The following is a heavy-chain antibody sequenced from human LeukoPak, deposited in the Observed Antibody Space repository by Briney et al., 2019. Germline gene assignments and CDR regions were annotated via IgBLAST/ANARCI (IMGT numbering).Heavy chain of an antibody. CDR2: ISYGGNDK. V-gene: IGHV3-30*04. Sequence: GRSLRLSCAASGFSFSSYAMHWVRQAPGKGLEWVAFISYGGNDKYYADSVKGRFTISRDNSKKTLSVQMNSLRVEDTALYYCAREGKYTSTWPVDHWGQGTLVTVSS. J-gene: IGHJ4*02. D-gene: IGHD6-19*01. CDR3: AREGKYTSTWPVDH. CDR1: GFSFSSYA.